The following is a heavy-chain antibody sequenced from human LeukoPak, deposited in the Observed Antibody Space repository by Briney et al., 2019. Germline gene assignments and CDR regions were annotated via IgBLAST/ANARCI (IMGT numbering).Heavy chain of an antibody. V-gene: IGHV3-23*01. CDR2: ISGSGGST. CDR3: AKRSYCSSTSCYYYYYYYYIDV. D-gene: IGHD2-2*01. CDR1: GFTFSNAW. Sequence: PGGSLRLSCAASGFTFSNAWMSWVRQAPGKGLEWVSAISGSGGSTYYADSVKGRFTISRDNSKNTLYLQMNSLRAEDTAVYYCAKRSYCSSTSCYYYYYYYYIDVWGKGTTVTVSS. J-gene: IGHJ6*03.